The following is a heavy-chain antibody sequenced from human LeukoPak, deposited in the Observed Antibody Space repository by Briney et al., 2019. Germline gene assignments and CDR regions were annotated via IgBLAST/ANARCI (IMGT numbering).Heavy chain of an antibody. CDR2: INPNSGGT. CDR3: ARDSSRRRLLWFGELRD. Sequence: GASVKVSCKASGYTFTGYYMHWVRQAPGQGLEWMGWINPNSGGTNYAQKFQGRVTMTRDTSISTAYMELSRLRSDDTAVYYCARDSSRRRLLWFGELRDWGQGTLVTVSS. V-gene: IGHV1-2*02. D-gene: IGHD3-10*01. J-gene: IGHJ4*02. CDR1: GYTFTGYY.